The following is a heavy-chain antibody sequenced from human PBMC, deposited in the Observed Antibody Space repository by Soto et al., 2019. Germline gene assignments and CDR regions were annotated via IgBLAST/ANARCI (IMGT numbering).Heavy chain of an antibody. V-gene: IGHV1-69*02. CDR3: ASIYGSGYRAFAY. CDR1: GDTFTFYS. Sequence: QVQLVQSGAEVKRPGSSVKVSCKASGDTFTFYSINWVRQAPGLGLEWMGRINPILSMSNYAQRFQGRVTMTADKSTSTASMELSSLRPEDTAIYYCASIYGSGYRAFAYWGQGALVTVSS. CDR2: INPILSMS. D-gene: IGHD3-10*01. J-gene: IGHJ4*02.